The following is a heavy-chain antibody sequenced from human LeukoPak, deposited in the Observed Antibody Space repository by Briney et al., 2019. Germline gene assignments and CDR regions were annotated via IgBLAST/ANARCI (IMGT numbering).Heavy chain of an antibody. Sequence: PGGSLRLSCAASGFTFSSYAMSWVRQAPGKGLEWVSAISGSGGSTYYADSVKGRFTISRDNSKNTLYLQMNSLRAEDTAVYYCAKDRSFWSGPPGLYYMDVWGKGTMVTVSS. CDR3: AKDRSFWSGPPGLYYMDV. D-gene: IGHD3-3*01. CDR2: ISGSGGST. CDR1: GFTFSSYA. V-gene: IGHV3-23*01. J-gene: IGHJ6*03.